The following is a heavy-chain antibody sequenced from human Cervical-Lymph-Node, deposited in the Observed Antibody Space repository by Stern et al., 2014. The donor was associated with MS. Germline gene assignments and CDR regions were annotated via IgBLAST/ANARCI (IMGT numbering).Heavy chain of an antibody. V-gene: IGHV4-59*08. D-gene: IGHD3-3*01. J-gene: IGHJ4*02. CDR1: GGSISSYY. CDR2: VHYSGTT. CDR3: AGSGTYYPDY. Sequence: QVQLQESGPGLVKPSETLSLTCSVSGGSISSYYWNWIRQPPGKGLEWIANVHYSGTTNYNPSLKSRVTILLVTSMNKISLKLTSVTAADTAVYYCAGSGTYYPDYWGQGILVTVSS.